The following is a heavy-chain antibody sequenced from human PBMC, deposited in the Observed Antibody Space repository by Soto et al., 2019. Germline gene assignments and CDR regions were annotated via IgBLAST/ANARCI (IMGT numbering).Heavy chain of an antibody. V-gene: IGHV3-30*18. J-gene: IGHJ4*02. CDR3: AKERWGSSSWNVDY. CDR1: GFTFSSYG. D-gene: IGHD6-13*01. CDR2: ISYDGSNK. Sequence: QVQLVESGGGVVQPGRSLRLSCAASGFTFSSYGMHWVRQAPGKGLEWVAVISYDGSNKYYADSVKGRFTISRDNSKNTLYLQMNSLRAEDTAVYYCAKERWGSSSWNVDYWGQGTLVTVSS.